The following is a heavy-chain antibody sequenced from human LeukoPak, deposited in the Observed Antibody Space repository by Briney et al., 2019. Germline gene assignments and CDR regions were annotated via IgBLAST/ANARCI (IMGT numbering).Heavy chain of an antibody. J-gene: IGHJ6*03. V-gene: IGHV4-34*01. CDR1: GGSFSGYY. Sequence: SETLSLTCAVYGGSFSGYYWSWIRQPPGKGLEWIGEINHSGSTNYNPSLKSRVTILVDTSKNQLSLKLSSVTAADTAVYYCARAKRSYGSGTYYNPYYMDVWGKGTTVTVSS. CDR3: ARAKRSYGSGTYYNPYYMDV. CDR2: INHSGST. D-gene: IGHD3-10*01.